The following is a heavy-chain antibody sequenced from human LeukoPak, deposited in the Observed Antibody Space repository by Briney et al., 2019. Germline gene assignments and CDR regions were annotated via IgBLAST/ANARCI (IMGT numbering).Heavy chain of an antibody. Sequence: KPGASVKVSCKASGYTFTNYDISWVRQAPGQGLEWMGWVSAYNGDTNYAQKLQGRGTMTTDTSTSPAYMEPRSLRSDDTAVYYCARQRSDSSSSDYWGQGTLVTVSS. CDR2: VSAYNGDT. J-gene: IGHJ4*02. CDR1: GYTFTNYD. V-gene: IGHV1-18*01. D-gene: IGHD6-6*01. CDR3: ARQRSDSSSSDY.